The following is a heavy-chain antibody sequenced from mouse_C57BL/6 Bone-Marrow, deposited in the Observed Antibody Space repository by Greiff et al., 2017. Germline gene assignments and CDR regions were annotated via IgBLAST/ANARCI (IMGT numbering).Heavy chain of an antibody. J-gene: IGHJ1*03. CDR1: GYTFTSYW. Sequence: VQLQQPGAELVRPGTSVKLSCKASGYTFTSYWMHWVKQRPGQGLEWIGVIDPSDSYTNYNQKFKGKATLTVDTSSSTAYMQLSSLTSEDSAVYYCDLYYGSSYGYFDVWGTGTTVTVSS. D-gene: IGHD1-1*01. CDR3: DLYYGSSYGYFDV. V-gene: IGHV1-59*01. CDR2: IDPSDSYT.